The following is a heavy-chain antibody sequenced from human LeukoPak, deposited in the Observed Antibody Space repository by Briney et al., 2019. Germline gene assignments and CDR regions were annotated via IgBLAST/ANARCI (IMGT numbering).Heavy chain of an antibody. CDR2: LDHRGVS. V-gene: IGHV4-34*01. CDR3: ASRSLTLAAARCFDD. J-gene: IGHJ4*03. Sequence: KSSETLSLTCAVRGESFSAYFWSWIRQVPGKGLEWIGELDHRGVSTYNPSLKSRATMLVDTSNNHFSLSLTSVTAADTATYYCASRSLTLAAARCFDDWGQGTVVTVSS. CDR1: GESFSAYF. D-gene: IGHD2-15*01.